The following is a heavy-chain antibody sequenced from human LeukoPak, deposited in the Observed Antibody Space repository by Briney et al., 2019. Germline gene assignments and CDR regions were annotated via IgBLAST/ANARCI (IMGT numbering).Heavy chain of an antibody. CDR3: AAEIYGGNTDCCTFDF. D-gene: IGHD4-23*01. CDR1: GFTFSRSA. J-gene: IGHJ3*01. CDR2: IGAGGGNT. Sequence: ASVKVSCKTSGFTFSRSAVQWVRQARGQGLEWIGWIGAGGGNTNYAQRVQDRVTITRDMSTRTAYMELSSLKSEDTAVYYCAAEIYGGNTDCCTFDFWGPGTPVTVSS. V-gene: IGHV1-58*01.